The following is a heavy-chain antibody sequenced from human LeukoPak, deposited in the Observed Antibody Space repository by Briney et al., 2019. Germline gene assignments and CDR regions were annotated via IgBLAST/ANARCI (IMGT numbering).Heavy chain of an antibody. Sequence: ASVKVSCKASGYTFTGYYMHWVRQAPGQGLEWMGWINPNSGGTNYAQKFQGRVTMTRDTSISTAYMELSRLRSDDTAVYYCARECSYYDSSGCFDYWGQGTLVTVSS. V-gene: IGHV1-2*02. CDR3: ARECSYYDSSGCFDY. J-gene: IGHJ4*02. D-gene: IGHD3-22*01. CDR2: INPNSGGT. CDR1: GYTFTGYY.